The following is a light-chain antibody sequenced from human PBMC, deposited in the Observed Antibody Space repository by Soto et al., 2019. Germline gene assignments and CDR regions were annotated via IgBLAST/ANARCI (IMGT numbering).Light chain of an antibody. J-gene: IGKJ1*01. Sequence: EIVLPQSPDTLSLSPGERATLSCRASQSVNSRYLAWYQQKPGQAPRLLIYGASSRATGIPDRFSGSGSGTDFTLTISRLEPEDFAVYYCQQYGSSPPWTFGQGTKVDIK. CDR2: GAS. V-gene: IGKV3-20*01. CDR1: QSVNSRY. CDR3: QQYGSSPPWT.